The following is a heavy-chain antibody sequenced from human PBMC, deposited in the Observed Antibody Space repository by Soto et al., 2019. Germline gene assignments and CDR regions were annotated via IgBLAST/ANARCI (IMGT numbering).Heavy chain of an antibody. J-gene: IGHJ4*02. CDR3: ASRNTAGFLRYFDN. V-gene: IGHV1-69*06. CDR2: IVPNIGTV. Sequence: QVHLVQSGAEVMQPGSSVKVSCKPSGGTLTNFINYPINWVRQSPGQGLEWMGGIVPNIGTVNYAQKFQGRVTMTADKSTGTVYMELSSLRSDDSALYYCASRNTAGFLRYFDNWGQGTLVTVSS. D-gene: IGHD6-19*01. CDR1: GGTLTNFINYP.